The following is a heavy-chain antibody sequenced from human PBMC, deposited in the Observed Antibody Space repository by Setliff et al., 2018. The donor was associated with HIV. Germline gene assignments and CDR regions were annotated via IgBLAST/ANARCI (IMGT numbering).Heavy chain of an antibody. CDR2: IYHTGDT. D-gene: IGHD6-13*01. Sequence: SETLSLTCVVSGYSISSGYYWAWIRQPPGKGLEWIGSIYHTGDTYYNPSLKSRVTMSVDTSQNRFSLKLRSVTAADTAVYYCARIGSGWSVGWFDPWGQGTLVTVSS. V-gene: IGHV4-38-2*01. J-gene: IGHJ5*02. CDR3: ARIGSGWSVGWFDP. CDR1: GYSISSGYY.